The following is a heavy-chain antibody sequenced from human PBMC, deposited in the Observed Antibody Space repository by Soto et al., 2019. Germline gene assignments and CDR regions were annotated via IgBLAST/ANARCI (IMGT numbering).Heavy chain of an antibody. D-gene: IGHD5-18*01. V-gene: IGHV4-31*03. CDR2: ISYGGST. CDR3: SRGILF. J-gene: IGHJ4*02. Sequence: QVQLQESGPGLVKPSQTLSLTCTVSGGSINSGGYCWSWIRQHPGKGLDWIGCISYGGSTSYNPSLKSRVTITVDTSKNQFTLKLGSVTAAATAVYYCSRGILFWGQVTLITISS. CDR1: GGSINSGGYC.